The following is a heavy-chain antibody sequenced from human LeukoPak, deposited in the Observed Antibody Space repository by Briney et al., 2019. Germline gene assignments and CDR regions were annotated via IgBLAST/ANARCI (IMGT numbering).Heavy chain of an antibody. CDR3: AKGVRRSTDCSCPVDY. D-gene: IGHD2-21*01. CDR1: GFTFSSYA. J-gene: IGHJ4*02. Sequence: GGSLRLSCAASGFTFSSYAMSWVRQAPGKGLEWVSAISGSGGSTYYADSVKGRFTISRDNSRNTLYLQMSSLRAEDTAVYYCAKGVRRSTDCSCPVDYWGQGTLVTVSS. V-gene: IGHV3-23*01. CDR2: ISGSGGST.